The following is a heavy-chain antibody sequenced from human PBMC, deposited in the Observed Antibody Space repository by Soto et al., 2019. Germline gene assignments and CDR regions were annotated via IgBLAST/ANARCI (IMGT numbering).Heavy chain of an antibody. CDR3: AATRSLYGSGSYI. V-gene: IGHV3-15*07. Sequence: PGGSLRLSCAASGFTFSNAWMNWVRQAPGKGLERVGRIKSKTDGGTTDYAAPVKGRFTISRDDSKNTLYLQMNSLRAEDTAVYYCAATRSLYGSGSYIWGQGTMVTVSS. D-gene: IGHD3-10*01. CDR2: IKSKTDGGTT. CDR1: GFTFSNAW. J-gene: IGHJ3*02.